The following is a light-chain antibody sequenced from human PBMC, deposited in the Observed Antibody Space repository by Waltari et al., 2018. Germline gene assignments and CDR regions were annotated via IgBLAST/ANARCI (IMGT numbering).Light chain of an antibody. J-gene: IGLJ3*02. CDR2: DVT. Sequence: QSAPTQPASVSGSPGQSITISCTGTNSYFGLSTLFSWYHQHPDKAPKLIIYDVTERPSGVYDRRTGSKSGNTASLTISGLQAEDEADYYCGSYAGSFTWVFGGGTKLTVL. V-gene: IGLV2-23*02. CDR3: GSYAGSFTWV. CDR1: NSYFGLSTL.